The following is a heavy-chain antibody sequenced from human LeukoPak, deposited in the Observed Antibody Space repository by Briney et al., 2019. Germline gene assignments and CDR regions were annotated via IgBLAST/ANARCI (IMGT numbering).Heavy chain of an antibody. CDR3: ASGGYSSGWPIFDY. CDR2: IYHSGST. J-gene: IGHJ4*02. CDR1: GGSISSSSW. V-gene: IGHV4-4*02. D-gene: IGHD6-19*01. Sequence: SGTLCLTCAVSGGSISSSSWWSWVRQPPGKGLEWIGEIYHSGSTNYNPSLKSRVTISVDKSKNQFSLKLSSVTAADTAVYYCASGGYSSGWPIFDYWGQGTLVTVSP.